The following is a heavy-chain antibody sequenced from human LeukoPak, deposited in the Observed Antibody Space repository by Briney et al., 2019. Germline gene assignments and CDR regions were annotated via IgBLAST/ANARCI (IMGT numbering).Heavy chain of an antibody. CDR3: ARLGYCSGGSCYSLRPPYYYYMDV. J-gene: IGHJ6*03. V-gene: IGHV4-34*01. CDR1: GGSFSGYY. CDR2: INHSGST. Sequence: SETLSLTCAVYGGSFSGYYWSWIRQPPGKGLEWIGEINHSGSTNYNPSLKSRVTISVDTSKNQFSLKLSSVTAADTAVYYCARLGYCSGGSCYSLRPPYYYYMDVWGKGTTVTVSS. D-gene: IGHD2-15*01.